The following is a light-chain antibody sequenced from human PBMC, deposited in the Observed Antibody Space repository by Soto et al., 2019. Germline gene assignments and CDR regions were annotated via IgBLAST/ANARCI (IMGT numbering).Light chain of an antibody. CDR1: QSVSSSY. CDR2: GAS. Sequence: EIVLTQSPGTLSLSPGERATLSCRASQSVSSSYLAWYQQKPGQAPRLLIYGASSRATGIPDRFSGSGSGTDFTLTISRLEPEDFAEYYCQQYGSSPRTFGQGTKVAIK. J-gene: IGKJ1*01. V-gene: IGKV3-20*01. CDR3: QQYGSSPRT.